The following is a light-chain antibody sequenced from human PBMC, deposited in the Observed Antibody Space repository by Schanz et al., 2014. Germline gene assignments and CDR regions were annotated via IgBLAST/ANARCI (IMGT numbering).Light chain of an antibody. Sequence: EIVMTQSPGTLSLSPGERATLSCRASQSVSSYLAWYQQKPGQAPRLLIYDASNRATGIPARFSGSGSGTDFTLTITSLQAEDVAVYYCQQYYSIPLTFGGGTKVEIK. CDR3: QQYYSIPLT. V-gene: IGKV3D-15*01. CDR2: DAS. CDR1: QSVSSY. J-gene: IGKJ4*01.